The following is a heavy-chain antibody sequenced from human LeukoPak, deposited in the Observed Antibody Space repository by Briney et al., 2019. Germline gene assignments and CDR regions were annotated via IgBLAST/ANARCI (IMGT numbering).Heavy chain of an antibody. CDR1: GGSISSYY. CDR3: ARHQGRYCSSTSCYAFDI. CDR2: IYYSGST. Sequence: KPSETLSLTCTVSGGSISSYYWSWIRQPPGKGLEWIGDIYYSGSTNYNPSLKSRVTISVDTSKNQFSLKLSSVTAADTAVYYCARHQGRYCSSTSCYAFDIWGQGTMVTVSS. D-gene: IGHD2-2*01. V-gene: IGHV4-59*08. J-gene: IGHJ3*02.